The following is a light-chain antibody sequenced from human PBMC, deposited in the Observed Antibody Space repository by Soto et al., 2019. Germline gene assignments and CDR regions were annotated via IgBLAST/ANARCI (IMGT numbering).Light chain of an antibody. CDR1: SSDVGGYNY. V-gene: IGLV2-14*01. J-gene: IGLJ2*01. CDR2: EVN. CDR3: SSYTSSSTLVV. Sequence: QSALTQPASVSGSPGQSITISCTGTSSDVGGYNYVSWYQQHPGKAPKLMIYEVNNRPSGVSNRFSGSKSGNTASLTISGHQAEDEADYYCSSYTSSSTLVVFGGGTKVTVL.